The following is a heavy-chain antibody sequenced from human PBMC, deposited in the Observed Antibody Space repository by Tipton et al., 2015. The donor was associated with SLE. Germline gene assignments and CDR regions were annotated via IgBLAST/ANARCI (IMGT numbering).Heavy chain of an antibody. D-gene: IGHD5-24*01. CDR3: ARGDGCNFDY. CDR2: IYHSGST. CDR1: GGSFSGYY. Sequence: LRLSCAVYGGSFSGYYWSWIRQPPGKGLEWIGNIYHSGSTFYNPSLKSRVTISVDTSKNQFSLKLSSVTAADTAVYYCARGDGCNFDYWGQGTLVTVSS. J-gene: IGHJ4*02. V-gene: IGHV4-34*01.